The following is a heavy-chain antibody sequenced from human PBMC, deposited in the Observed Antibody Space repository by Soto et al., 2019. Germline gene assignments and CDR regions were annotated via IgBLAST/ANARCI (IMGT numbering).Heavy chain of an antibody. CDR1: GYTFTSYY. V-gene: IGHV1-46*01. Sequence: ASVKVSCKASGYTFTSYYMHWVRQAPGQGPEWVGIINPFGGSTSYAQNFQGRITMTSDTSTSTVYMELSSLRSEDTAVYYCARALPRIAASREGDXWGQGTLVTVSS. CDR2: INPFGGST. CDR3: ARALPRIAASREGDX. D-gene: IGHD6-6*01. J-gene: IGHJ4*02.